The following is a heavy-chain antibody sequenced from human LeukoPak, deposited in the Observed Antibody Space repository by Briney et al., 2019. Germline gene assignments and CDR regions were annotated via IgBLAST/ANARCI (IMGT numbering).Heavy chain of an antibody. J-gene: IGHJ4*02. V-gene: IGHV1-2*02. CDR2: INPNSGGT. CDR1: GYTFTGYY. Sequence: GASVKVSCKASGYTFTGYYMHWVRQAPGQGLEWMGWINPNSGGTNHAQKFQGRVTMTRDTSISTAYMELSRLRSDDTAVYYCARDGVYSSGWFEFDYWGQGTLVTVSS. CDR3: ARDGVYSSGWFEFDY. D-gene: IGHD6-19*01.